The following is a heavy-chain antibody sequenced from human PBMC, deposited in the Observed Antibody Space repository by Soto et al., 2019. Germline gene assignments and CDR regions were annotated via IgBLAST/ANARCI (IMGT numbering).Heavy chain of an antibody. Sequence: QMQLQESGPGLVKPSQTLSLTCNVSGGSISSGTSYWTWIRQHPGEGLEWIGHIYFTGATYPNPSLRSRLTMSVDTSKHQFSLKLTSVTAADTATYYCASIPRRGYSYGIDYWGQGTLVTVSS. J-gene: IGHJ4*02. D-gene: IGHD2-21*02. CDR3: ASIPRRGYSYGIDY. CDR2: IYFTGAT. V-gene: IGHV4-31*03. CDR1: GGSISSGTSY.